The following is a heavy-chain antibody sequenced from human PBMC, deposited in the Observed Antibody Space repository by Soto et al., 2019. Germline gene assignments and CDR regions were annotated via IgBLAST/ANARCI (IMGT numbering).Heavy chain of an antibody. CDR1: GGSISSYY. CDR2: IFYSGNT. J-gene: IGHJ3*02. CDR3: ASDRSYSTSRYEAFEI. Sequence: QVQLQESGPGLVKPSETLSLTCTVSGGSISSYYWSWIRQPPGRGLEWIGYIFYSGNTDYNPSLKCRVTISLDTSKNQFSLRLSSVTAADTVAYYCASDRSYSTSRYEAFEIWGQGTMVTVSS. V-gene: IGHV4-59*01. D-gene: IGHD6-6*01.